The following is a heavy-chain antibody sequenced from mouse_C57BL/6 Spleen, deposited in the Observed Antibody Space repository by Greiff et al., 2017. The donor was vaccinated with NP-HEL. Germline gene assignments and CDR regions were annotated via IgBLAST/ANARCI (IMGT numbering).Heavy chain of an antibody. J-gene: IGHJ4*01. Sequence: EVQLQQSGPELVKPGASVKISCKASGYTFTDYYMNWVKQSHGKSLEWIGDINPNNGGTSYNQKFKGKATLTVDKSSSTAYMELRSLTSEDSAVYYCAREGRDKGCYYAMDYWGQGTSVTVSS. CDR2: INPNNGGT. CDR1: GYTFTDYY. V-gene: IGHV1-26*01. CDR3: AREGRDKGCYYAMDY. D-gene: IGHD3-3*01.